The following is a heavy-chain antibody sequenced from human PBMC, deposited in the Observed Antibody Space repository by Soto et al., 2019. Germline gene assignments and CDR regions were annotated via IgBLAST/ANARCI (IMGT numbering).Heavy chain of an antibody. CDR3: ARVKSGSYDWFDP. D-gene: IGHD3-10*01. Sequence: GGSLRLSCAASGFTFGNYWIHWVRQAPGKGLMWVSRINTDGSRTTYADSVKGRFAISRDNAKNTVYLQMNSLRAEDTAVYYCARVKSGSYDWFDPWGKGTLVTVS. CDR2: INTDGSRT. CDR1: GFTFGNYW. V-gene: IGHV3-74*01. J-gene: IGHJ5*02.